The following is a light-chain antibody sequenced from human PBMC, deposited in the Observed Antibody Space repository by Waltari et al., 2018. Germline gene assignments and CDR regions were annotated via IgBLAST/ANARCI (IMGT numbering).Light chain of an antibody. CDR3: CSFAGSYTWV. J-gene: IGLJ3*02. CDR2: DVT. V-gene: IGLV2-11*01. Sequence: QSALTQPRSVSGSPGQSVTISCTGPSSDVGGYKPVFWYQPPPGEAPKPIFYDVTNPPSGVPDRFSCSKSGNTASLTISGLQAEDEADYYCCSFAGSYTWVFGGGTKVTVL. CDR1: SSDVGGYKP.